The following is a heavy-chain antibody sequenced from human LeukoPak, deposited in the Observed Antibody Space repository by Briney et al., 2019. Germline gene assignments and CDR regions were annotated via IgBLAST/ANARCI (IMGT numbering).Heavy chain of an antibody. CDR3: ARVFRGSSPPTRGY. CDR1: GFTFSTYE. J-gene: IGHJ4*02. CDR2: ISSSGSAI. V-gene: IGHV3-48*03. D-gene: IGHD1-26*01. Sequence: GGSLRLSCAASGFTFSTYEMIWVRQAPGKGLEWVSYISSSGSAIFYADSVKGRFTISRDNAKNTLYMQMNSLRSEDTAVYYCARVFRGSSPPTRGYWGQGTLVTVSS.